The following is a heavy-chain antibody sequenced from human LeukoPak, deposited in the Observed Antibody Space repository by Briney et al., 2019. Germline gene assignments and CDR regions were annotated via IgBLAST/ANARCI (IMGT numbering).Heavy chain of an antibody. V-gene: IGHV1-8*01. Sequence: ASVKVSCKASGHTFTSYDINWVRQATGQGLEWMGWMNPNSGNTGYAQKFQGRVTMTEDTSTDTAYMELSSLRSEDTAVYYCATGVTIFGVVTNWGQGTLVTVSS. CDR2: MNPNSGNT. D-gene: IGHD3-3*01. CDR3: ATGVTIFGVVTN. CDR1: GHTFTSYD. J-gene: IGHJ4*02.